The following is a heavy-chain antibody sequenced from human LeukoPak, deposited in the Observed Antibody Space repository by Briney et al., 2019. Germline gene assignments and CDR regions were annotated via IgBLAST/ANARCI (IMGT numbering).Heavy chain of an antibody. D-gene: IGHD5-18*01. Sequence: SETLSLTCTVSGGSISSSSYYWGWIRQPPGKGLEWIGSIYYSGSTYYSPSLKSRVTISVDTSKNQFSLKLSSVTAADTAVYYCARDRPRLRGYSYGYYYYMDVWGKGTTVTVSS. CDR1: GGSISSSSYY. V-gene: IGHV4-39*07. CDR3: ARDRPRLRGYSYGYYYYMDV. J-gene: IGHJ6*03. CDR2: IYYSGST.